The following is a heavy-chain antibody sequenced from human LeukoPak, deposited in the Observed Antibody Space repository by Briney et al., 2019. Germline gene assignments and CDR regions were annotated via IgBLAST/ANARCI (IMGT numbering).Heavy chain of an antibody. CDR2: INHSGST. CDR1: GGSFSGYY. CDR3: ARADYGDGLDY. V-gene: IGHV4-34*01. D-gene: IGHD4-17*01. J-gene: IGHJ4*02. Sequence: SETLSLTCAVYGGSFSGYYWSWIRQPPGKGLEWIGEINHSGSTNYNPSLKSRVTMSVDTSKNQFSLKLSSVTAADTAVYYCARADYGDGLDYWGQGTLVTVSP.